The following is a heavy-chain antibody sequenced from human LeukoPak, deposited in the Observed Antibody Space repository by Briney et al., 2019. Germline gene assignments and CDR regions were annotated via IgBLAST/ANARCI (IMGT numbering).Heavy chain of an antibody. Sequence: SETLSLTCTVSGGSTSSGSYYWGWIRQPPGKGLEWIGNIYYSGSTYYTPSLKSRVTISVDTSKNQFSLKLSSVTAADTAVYYCARSRDGYQNFDYWGQGTLVTVSS. CDR1: GGSTSSGSYY. V-gene: IGHV4-39*07. CDR2: IYYSGST. D-gene: IGHD5-24*01. CDR3: ARSRDGYQNFDY. J-gene: IGHJ4*02.